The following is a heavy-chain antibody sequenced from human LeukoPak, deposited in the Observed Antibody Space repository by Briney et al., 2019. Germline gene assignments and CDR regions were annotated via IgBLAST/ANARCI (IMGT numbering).Heavy chain of an antibody. D-gene: IGHD3-22*01. V-gene: IGHV4-59*01. CDR2: IYYSGST. Sequence: PSETLSLTCTVSGGSISSYYWSWIRRPPGKGLEWIGYIYYSGSTNYNPSLKSRVTISQDTSKNQFSLKLSSVTAADTAVYYCAKNYDSSGYTTFAYWGRGTLVTVSS. CDR3: AKNYDSSGYTTFAY. J-gene: IGHJ4*02. CDR1: GGSISSYY.